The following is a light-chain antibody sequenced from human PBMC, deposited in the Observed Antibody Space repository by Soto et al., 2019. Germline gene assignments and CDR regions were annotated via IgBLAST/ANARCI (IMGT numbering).Light chain of an antibody. V-gene: IGLV3-21*02. CDR3: QVWDSSGDQAV. Sequence: VLTQPPSVSVAPGQTARISCGGNNIGSKSVHWYQQRPGQAPVMVVFEDNERPSGIPERFSGSNSGNTATLTISRVAAGDEADYYCQVWDSSGDQAVFGGGTKLTVL. CDR1: NIGSKS. CDR2: EDN. J-gene: IGLJ2*01.